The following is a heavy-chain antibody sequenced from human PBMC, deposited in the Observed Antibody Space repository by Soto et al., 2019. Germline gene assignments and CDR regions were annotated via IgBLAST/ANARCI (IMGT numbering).Heavy chain of an antibody. CDR1: GFTFSSYA. V-gene: IGHV3-23*01. D-gene: IGHD3-22*01. Sequence: GGSLRLSCAASGFTFSSYAMSWVRQAPGKGLEWVSAISGSGGSTYYADSVKGRFTISRDNSKNTLYLQMNSLRAEDTAVYYCAKAEDYYDSSGPLDYWGQGTLVTVSS. J-gene: IGHJ4*02. CDR3: AKAEDYYDSSGPLDY. CDR2: ISGSGGST.